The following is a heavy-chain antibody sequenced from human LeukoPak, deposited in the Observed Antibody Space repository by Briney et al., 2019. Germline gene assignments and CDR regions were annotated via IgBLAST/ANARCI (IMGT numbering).Heavy chain of an antibody. Sequence: PGGSLKLSCVVSGFTFSGSAMHWVRQASGKGLEWVGRIRSKANSYATAYAASVKGRFTISRDDSKNTAYLQMNSLKTEDTAVYYCVALYCSSTSCYPGGRYFDYWGQGTLVTVSS. D-gene: IGHD2-2*01. CDR2: IRSKANSYAT. J-gene: IGHJ4*02. CDR1: GFTFSGSA. CDR3: VALYCSSTSCYPGGRYFDY. V-gene: IGHV3-73*01.